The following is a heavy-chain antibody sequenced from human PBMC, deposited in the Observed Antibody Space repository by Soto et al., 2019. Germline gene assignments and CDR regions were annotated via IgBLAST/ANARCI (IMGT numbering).Heavy chain of an antibody. CDR3: ARCTQYDILTGSGWFDP. Sequence: ASVKVSCKASGGTFSSYAISWVRQAPGQGLEWMGGIIPIFGTANYAQKFQGRVTITADESTSTAYMELSSLRSEDTAVFFCARCTQYDILTGSGWFDPWGQGTLVTVSS. D-gene: IGHD3-9*01. V-gene: IGHV1-69*13. CDR1: GGTFSSYA. J-gene: IGHJ5*02. CDR2: IIPIFGTA.